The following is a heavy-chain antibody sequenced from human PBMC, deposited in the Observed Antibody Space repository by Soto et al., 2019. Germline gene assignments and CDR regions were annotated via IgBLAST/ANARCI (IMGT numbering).Heavy chain of an antibody. CDR2: IKADGTEK. D-gene: IGHD5-12*01. V-gene: IGHV3-7*03. CDR3: VTAVRGYNANGDL. J-gene: IGHJ6*02. Sequence: PGGSLRLSCVGSGFTFSSYWMGWVRQTPGEGLEWVATIKADGTEKYYVDSVKGRFTFSRDNAKTSVYLEMNSLRAEDTAVYYCVTAVRGYNANGDLWGQGTTVTVSS. CDR1: GFTFSSYW.